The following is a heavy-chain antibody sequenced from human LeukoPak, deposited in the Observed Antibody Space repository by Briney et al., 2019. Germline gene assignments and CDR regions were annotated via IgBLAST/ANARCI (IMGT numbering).Heavy chain of an antibody. D-gene: IGHD3-9*01. CDR1: GFTFSSYW. J-gene: IGHJ5*02. CDR3: AKDSNTAYYDILTGHRSWFDP. Sequence: PGGPLRLSCAASGFTFSSYWMSWVRQAPGKGLEWVANIKQDGSEKYYVDSVKGRFTISRDNSKNTLYLQMNSLRAEDTAVYYCAKDSNTAYYDILTGHRSWFDPWGQGTLVTVSS. V-gene: IGHV3-7*03. CDR2: IKQDGSEK.